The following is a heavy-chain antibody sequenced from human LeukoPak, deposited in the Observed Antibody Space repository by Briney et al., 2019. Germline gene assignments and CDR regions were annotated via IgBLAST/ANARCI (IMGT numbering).Heavy chain of an antibody. D-gene: IGHD2-2*01. CDR1: GFTFSSYG. CDR3: AREPAYCSSTSCYRGMDV. V-gene: IGHV3-33*01. J-gene: IGHJ6*02. CDR2: IWYDGSNK. Sequence: QSGGSLRLSCAASGFTFSSYGMHWVRQAPGKGLEWVAVIWYDGSNKYYADSVKGRFTISRDNSKNTLYLQMNSLRAEDTAVYYCAREPAYCSSTSCYRGMDVWGQGTTVTVSS.